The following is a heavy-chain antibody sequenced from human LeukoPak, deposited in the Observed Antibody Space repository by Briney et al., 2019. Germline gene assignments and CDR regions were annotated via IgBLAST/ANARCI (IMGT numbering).Heavy chain of an antibody. CDR2: MNPNSGNT. CDR1: GYTFTSYD. CDR3: ARWAHYGGDGPDWYFDL. Sequence: ASVKVSCKASGYTFTSYDINWVRQATGQGLEWMGWMNPNSGNTGYAQKFQGRVTMTRNTSISTAYMELSSLRAEDTAVYYCARWAHYGGDGPDWYFDLWGRGTLVTVSS. J-gene: IGHJ2*01. D-gene: IGHD4-23*01. V-gene: IGHV1-8*01.